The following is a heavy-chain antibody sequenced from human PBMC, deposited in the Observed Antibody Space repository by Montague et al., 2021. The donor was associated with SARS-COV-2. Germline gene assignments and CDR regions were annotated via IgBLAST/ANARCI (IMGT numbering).Heavy chain of an antibody. V-gene: IGHV4-39*01. CDR2: IYYSGST. J-gene: IGHJ4*02. CDR1: GDSISSSSYY. CDR3: VRGRSGYFQPLGY. D-gene: IGHD3-3*01. Sequence: SETLSLTCTVSGDSISSSSYYWAWIRQPPGKGLEWIGSIYYSGSTYYNPSLKSRVTISVDTSKKQFSLNLSSVTAADTAVFYCVRGRSGYFQPLGYWGQGTPVTVSS.